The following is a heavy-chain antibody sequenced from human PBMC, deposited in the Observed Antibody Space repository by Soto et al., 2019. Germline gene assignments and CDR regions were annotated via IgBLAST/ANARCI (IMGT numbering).Heavy chain of an antibody. D-gene: IGHD2-2*01. CDR2: IDPNSGGT. V-gene: IGHV1-2*04. CDR1: GYTFTGYY. J-gene: IGHJ4*02. CDR3: AREEYQLLRDY. Sequence: ASVKVSCKASGYTFTGYYMHWVRQAPGQGLEWMGWIDPNSGGTNYAQKFQGWVTMTRDTSISTAYMELRSLRSDDTAVYYCAREEYQLLRDYSGQGSLVIVSS.